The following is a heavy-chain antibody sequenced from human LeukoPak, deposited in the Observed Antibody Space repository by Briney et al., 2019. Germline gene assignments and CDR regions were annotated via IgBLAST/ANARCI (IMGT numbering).Heavy chain of an antibody. CDR3: ARVIEDLYYYGSGSYPWFDP. CDR2: IYHSGST. CDR1: GGSISSSNW. Sequence: SGTLSLTCAVSGGSISSSNWWSWVRQPPGKGLEWIGEIYHSGSTNYNPSLKSRVTISVDKSKNQFSLKLSSVTAADTAVYYCARVIEDLYYYGSGSYPWFDPWGQGTLVTVSS. D-gene: IGHD3-10*01. J-gene: IGHJ5*02. V-gene: IGHV4-4*02.